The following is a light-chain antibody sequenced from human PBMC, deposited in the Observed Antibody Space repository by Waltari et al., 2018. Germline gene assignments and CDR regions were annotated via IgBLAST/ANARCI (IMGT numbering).Light chain of an antibody. V-gene: IGKV4-1*01. CDR3: QQYYDTPIT. J-gene: IGKJ4*01. Sequence: DIVMTQSPDSLAVSLGERATINGQSRQSVLYSSNSRNYLAWYQQKPGQSPKLLIYWASTRESGVPDRFSGSGSGTDFTLTISSLQAEDVAVYYCQQYYDTPITFGGGTKVEIK. CDR1: QSVLYSSNSRNY. CDR2: WAS.